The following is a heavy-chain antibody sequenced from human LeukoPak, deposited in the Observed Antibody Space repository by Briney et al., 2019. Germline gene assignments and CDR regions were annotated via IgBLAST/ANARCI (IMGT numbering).Heavy chain of an antibody. J-gene: IGHJ4*02. CDR3: ARHADCLGHCYRN. CDR2: VAYSGST. D-gene: IGHD2-21*01. Sequence: SETLSLTCTVSGVSINSNYYYWGWIRQPPGKGLEWIGSVAYSGSTFHNPSLKSRLSIYSDTSKNQFSLRLTSVTAADTAVYYCARHADCLGHCYRNWGQGTLVTVSS. V-gene: IGHV4-39*01. CDR1: GVSINSNYYY.